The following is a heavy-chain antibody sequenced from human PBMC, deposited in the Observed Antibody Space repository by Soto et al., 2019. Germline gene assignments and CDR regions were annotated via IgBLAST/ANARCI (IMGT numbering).Heavy chain of an antibody. CDR2: ISWKSGTM. CDR3: AWYGDHDAFEI. CDR1: GFSFDDYA. V-gene: IGHV3-9*01. Sequence: EVQLVESGGGLVQPGRSLRLSCAASGFSFDDYAIYWVRQAPGKGLEWVSGISWKSGTMVYADSVKGRFTMSTDNAKNSLYLQMNSLRPEDTALYSCAWYGDHDAFEIWGQGTMVIVSS. J-gene: IGHJ3*02. D-gene: IGHD4-17*01.